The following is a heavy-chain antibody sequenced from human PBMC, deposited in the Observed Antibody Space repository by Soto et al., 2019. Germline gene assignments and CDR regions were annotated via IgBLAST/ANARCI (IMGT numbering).Heavy chain of an antibody. CDR1: GGSISSGGYY. Sequence: QVQLQESGPGLVKPSQTLSLTCTVSGGSISSGGYYWSWIRQHPGKGLECIGYIYYSGSTYYNPSLTSRVTIAVDTSKNQFSLKLRSVTAADTAVYYCARAYGSGDMDVWGQGTTVTVSS. J-gene: IGHJ6*02. CDR3: ARAYGSGDMDV. CDR2: IYYSGST. V-gene: IGHV4-31*03. D-gene: IGHD3-10*01.